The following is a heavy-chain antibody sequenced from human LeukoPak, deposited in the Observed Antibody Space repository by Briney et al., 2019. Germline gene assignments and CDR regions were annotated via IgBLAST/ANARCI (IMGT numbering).Heavy chain of an antibody. Sequence: GGSLRLSCAASGFTFSDYGMSWVRQAPGKGLEWVSAINGGGEDTAYADSVKGRFTISRDNSKNTLYLQVNSLRAEDTAVYYCAKGGKWDVTPFDYWGQGTLVTVSS. J-gene: IGHJ4*02. CDR2: INGGGEDT. CDR3: AKGGKWDVTPFDY. D-gene: IGHD1-26*01. CDR1: GFTFSDYG. V-gene: IGHV3-23*01.